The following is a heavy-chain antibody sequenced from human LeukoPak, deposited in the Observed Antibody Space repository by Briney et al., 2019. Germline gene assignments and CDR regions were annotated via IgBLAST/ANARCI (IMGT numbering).Heavy chain of an antibody. CDR3: AGERGYSYGSFDY. D-gene: IGHD5-18*01. CDR2: IYYSGST. V-gene: IGHV4-61*01. J-gene: IGHJ4*02. CDR1: GGSISSSSYY. Sequence: SETLSLTRTVSGGSISSSSYYWSWIRQPPGKGLEWIGYIYYSGSTNYNPSLKSRVTISVDTSKNQFSLKLSSVTAADTAVYYCAGERGYSYGSFDYWGQGTLVTVSS.